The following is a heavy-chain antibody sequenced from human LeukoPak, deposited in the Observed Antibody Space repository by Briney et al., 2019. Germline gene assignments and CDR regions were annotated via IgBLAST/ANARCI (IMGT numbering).Heavy chain of an antibody. CDR2: ISSSSGYI. D-gene: IGHD1-26*01. V-gene: IGHV3-21*01. J-gene: IGHJ4*02. CDR1: GFTFSSYS. CDR3: AREEVGASSGGFDY. Sequence: GGSLRLSCAASGFTFSSYSMNWVRQAPGKGLEWVSSISSSSGYIYYADSVKGRFTISRDNAKNSLYLQMNSLRAEDTAVHYCAREEVGASSGGFDYWGQGTLVTVSS.